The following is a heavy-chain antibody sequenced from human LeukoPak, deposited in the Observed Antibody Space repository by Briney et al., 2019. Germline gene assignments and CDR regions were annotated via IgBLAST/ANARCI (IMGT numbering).Heavy chain of an antibody. D-gene: IGHD5-24*01. CDR1: GGTFSTYA. CDR2: ILPIFDMA. CDR3: ARDGGWLQTQNHYYYHGMDV. Sequence: ASVKVSCKASGGTFSTYAITWVRQAPGQGLEWMGRILPIFDMANYAQKFQGRVTITADKSTRTAYMELSSLRSDGTAVYYCARDGGWLQTQNHYYYHGMDVWGQGTTVTVSS. J-gene: IGHJ6*02. V-gene: IGHV1-69*04.